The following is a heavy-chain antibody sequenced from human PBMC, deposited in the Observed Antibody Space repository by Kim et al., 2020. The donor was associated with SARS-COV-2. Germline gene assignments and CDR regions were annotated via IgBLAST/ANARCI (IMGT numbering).Heavy chain of an antibody. D-gene: IGHD2-2*01. J-gene: IGHJ6*02. CDR3: ARVVLAKGYGMDV. V-gene: IGHV3-74*01. Sequence: YAHSVKRRSTISRDKAKNPLSLQMHRLRAEDTAVYYCARVVLAKGYGMDVWGQGTTVTVSS.